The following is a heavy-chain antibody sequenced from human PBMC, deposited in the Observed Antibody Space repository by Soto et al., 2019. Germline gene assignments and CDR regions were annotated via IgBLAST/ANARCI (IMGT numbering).Heavy chain of an antibody. CDR3: ARERGDSHWIDP. V-gene: IGHV4-61*01. J-gene: IGHJ5*02. D-gene: IGHD2-21*01. Sequence: PTCSVSGGSVSSDSYYWSWIRQTPGKGLEWIGNVENSGSTKYNPSLKSRVTISVDTSKNQFSLKLSSVTGADTAVYYCARERGDSHWIDPWGQGTLVTVSS. CDR1: GGSVSSDSYY. CDR2: VENSGST.